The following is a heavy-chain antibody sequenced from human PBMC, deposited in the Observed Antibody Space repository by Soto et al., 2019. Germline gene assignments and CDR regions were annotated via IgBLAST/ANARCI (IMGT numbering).Heavy chain of an antibody. CDR3: ARDNDRLQLGGNYYYILDV. CDR2: IIPLFRTP. Sequence: QVQLVQSGAEMKEPGSSVKVSCKTSRGTFSSSAISWLRQAPGQGLEWMGGIIPLFRTPDYAQKFQGRVTIAADESTSTAYMELSSLRSEDTAVYYCARDNDRLQLGGNYYYILDVWGQGTTITVS. D-gene: IGHD4-4*01. CDR1: RGTFSSSA. V-gene: IGHV1-69*12. J-gene: IGHJ6*02.